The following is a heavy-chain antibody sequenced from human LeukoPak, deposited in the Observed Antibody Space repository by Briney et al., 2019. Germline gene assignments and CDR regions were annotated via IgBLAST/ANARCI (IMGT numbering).Heavy chain of an antibody. CDR3: ARDSGQASQPDAFDI. V-gene: IGHV3-21*04. Sequence: GGSLRLSCAASGFTFSRHSMNWVRQAPGKGLEWVSSISSSSIYIYYADSVKGRFTISRDNAKNSLYLQMNSLRAEDTAVYYCARDSGQASQPDAFDIWGQGTMVTVSS. J-gene: IGHJ3*02. D-gene: IGHD2-2*01. CDR1: GFTFSRHS. CDR2: ISSSSIYI.